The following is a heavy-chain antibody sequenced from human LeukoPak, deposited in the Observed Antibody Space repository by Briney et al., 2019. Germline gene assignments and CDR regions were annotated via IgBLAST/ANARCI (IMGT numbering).Heavy chain of an antibody. Sequence: SGGSLRLSCAASGFTVSTNYMSWVRQAPGKGLEWVSILYSGGSTYYANSMKGRFTISRDNSKNTLYLQMSSLKAEDTAMYYCARIVAGTVDYWGQGTLVTVSS. V-gene: IGHV3-53*01. CDR3: ARIVAGTVDY. CDR1: GFTVSTNY. J-gene: IGHJ4*02. D-gene: IGHD6-19*01. CDR2: LYSGGST.